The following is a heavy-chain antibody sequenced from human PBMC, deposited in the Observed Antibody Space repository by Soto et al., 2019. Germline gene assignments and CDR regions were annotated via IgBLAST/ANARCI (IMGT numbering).Heavy chain of an antibody. CDR3: ARDRRIAVAGSTGY. V-gene: IGHV1-18*01. CDR1: GYTFTSYG. CDR2: ISAYNGNT. Sequence: ASVKVSCKASGYTFTSYGISWVRQAPGQGLEWMGWISAYNGNTNYAQKLQGRVTMTTDTSTSTAYMELRSLRSDDTAVYYCARDRRIAVAGSTGYSGQGTLVTVSS. D-gene: IGHD6-19*01. J-gene: IGHJ4*02.